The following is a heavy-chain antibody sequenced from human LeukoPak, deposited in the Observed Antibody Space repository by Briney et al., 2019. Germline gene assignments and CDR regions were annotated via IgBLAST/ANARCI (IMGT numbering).Heavy chain of an antibody. CDR1: GGSISGYY. CDR2: IYTSGTT. CDR3: ARQDSKVGAYTGPYYFDY. J-gene: IGHJ4*02. Sequence: PSETLSLTCTVSGGSISGYYWNWIRQPAGKGLEWIGRIYTSGTTHDNPSLKSRVTMSVDTSNNQVSLKLTSVTAADTAVYYCARQDSKVGAYTGPYYFDYWGQGILVTVSS. V-gene: IGHV4-4*07. D-gene: IGHD1-26*01.